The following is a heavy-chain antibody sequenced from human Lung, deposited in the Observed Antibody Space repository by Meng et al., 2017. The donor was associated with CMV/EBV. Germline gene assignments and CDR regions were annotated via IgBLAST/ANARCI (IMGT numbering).Heavy chain of an antibody. Sequence: SXXVSCKASGYTFTGYYMRWVRQAPGQGLEWMGWINPNSGGTNYAQKFQGRVTMTRDTSISTAYMELSRLRSDDTAVYYCAREFTVATSLWGQGTLVTVSS. D-gene: IGHD5-12*01. V-gene: IGHV1-2*02. CDR3: AREFTVATSL. J-gene: IGHJ4*02. CDR2: INPNSGGT. CDR1: GYTFTGYY.